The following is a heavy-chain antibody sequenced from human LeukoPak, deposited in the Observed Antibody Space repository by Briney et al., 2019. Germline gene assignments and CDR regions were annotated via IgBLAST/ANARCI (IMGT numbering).Heavy chain of an antibody. Sequence: ASVKVSCKASGGTFSSYAISCVRQAPGQGLEWMGGIIPIFGTANYAQKFQGRVTITADESTSTAYMELSSLRSEDTAVYYCARTTVTTESGFGYWGQGTLVTASS. D-gene: IGHD4-17*01. J-gene: IGHJ4*02. CDR3: ARTTVTTESGFGY. CDR1: GGTFSSYA. V-gene: IGHV1-69*01. CDR2: IIPIFGTA.